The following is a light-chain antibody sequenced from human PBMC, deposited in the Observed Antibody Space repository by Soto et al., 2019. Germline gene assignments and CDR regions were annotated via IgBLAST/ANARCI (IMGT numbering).Light chain of an antibody. V-gene: IGKV3-15*01. J-gene: IGKJ2*01. CDR2: GSS. CDR3: QQSNAWPYN. Sequence: EIVMTQSPATLSVYPGERATLSCRASQSVSSYLVWYQQKPGQAPRLLIYGSSTRATGIPDRFSCSGSGTAFTLTISSLQSEDFALYSCQQSNAWPYNFCKGTKLEIK. CDR1: QSVSSY.